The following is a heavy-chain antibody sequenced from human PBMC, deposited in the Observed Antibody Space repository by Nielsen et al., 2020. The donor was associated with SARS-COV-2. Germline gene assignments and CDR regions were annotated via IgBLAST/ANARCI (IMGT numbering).Heavy chain of an antibody. CDR3: AREIAVAGMYYYYGMDV. J-gene: IGHJ6*02. V-gene: IGHV3-11*04. CDR1: GFTFSDYY. Sequence: SFAASGFTFSDYYMSWIRQAPGKGLEWVSYISSSGSTIYYADSVKGRFTISRDNAKNSLYLQMNSLRAEDTAVYYCAREIAVAGMYYYYGMDVWGQGTTVTVSS. CDR2: ISSSGSTI. D-gene: IGHD6-19*01.